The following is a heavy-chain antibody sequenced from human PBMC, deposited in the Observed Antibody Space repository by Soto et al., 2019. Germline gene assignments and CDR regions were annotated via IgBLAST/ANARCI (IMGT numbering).Heavy chain of an antibody. CDR1: GGSISYNSYY. CDR3: ARLVVVAPVANA. J-gene: IGHJ5*02. CDR2: IFYTGTT. Sequence: QLKLQESGPGLVKPSETLSLTCSVSGGSISYNSYYWGWIRQPPGKGREWVGGIFYTGTTYYSPSLKDRVTISVDTSKNSFSLNLTSVTAADTAVYFCARLVVVAPVANAWGQGTLVTVSS. V-gene: IGHV4-39*02. D-gene: IGHD2-2*01.